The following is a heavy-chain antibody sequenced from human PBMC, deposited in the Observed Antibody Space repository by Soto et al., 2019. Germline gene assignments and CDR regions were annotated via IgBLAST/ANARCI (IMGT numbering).Heavy chain of an antibody. CDR2: ISSIGIYI. J-gene: IGHJ4*02. CDR3: ASSQGVPPLRYFDY. D-gene: IGHD3-16*01. V-gene: IGHV3-21*01. CDR1: GLAFRSHS. Sequence: PGGPLRLPCAAPGLAFRSHSLNWVGQSPGKGLDWVASISSIGIYIYYADSLEGRFAISRDNAKNSLSLQMTALRAEAPAVYYFASSQGVPPLRYFDYWGQGTLVTVSS.